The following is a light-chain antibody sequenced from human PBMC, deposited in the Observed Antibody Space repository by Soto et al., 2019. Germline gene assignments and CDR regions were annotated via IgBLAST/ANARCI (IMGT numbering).Light chain of an antibody. J-gene: IGKJ1*01. V-gene: IGKV3-15*01. CDR2: GSS. Sequence: MTQSPATLSVSPGEGATLSCGASQSISSNLAWYQQKPGQAPRLLIYGSSTRATGTPARFSGSGSGTEFTLTISSLQSEDFAVYYCQHYYNWPRTFGQGTKVDIK. CDR3: QHYYNWPRT. CDR1: QSISSN.